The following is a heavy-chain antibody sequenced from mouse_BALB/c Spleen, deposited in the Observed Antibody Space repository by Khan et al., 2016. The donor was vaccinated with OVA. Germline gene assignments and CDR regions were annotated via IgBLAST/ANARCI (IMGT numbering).Heavy chain of an antibody. J-gene: IGHJ2*01. CDR1: GYSITSGYA. CDR3: ARENYYGYYFDY. D-gene: IGHD1-1*01. CDR2: ISYSGVT. V-gene: IGHV3-2*02. Sequence: EVQLQESGPGLVKPSQSLSLTCTVTGYSITSGYAWNWLRQFPGNKLEWMGYISYSGVTSYTPSLKSRISLTRDTSKNQFFLQLNSVTTEDTATYYGARENYYGYYFDYWGQGTTLTVSS.